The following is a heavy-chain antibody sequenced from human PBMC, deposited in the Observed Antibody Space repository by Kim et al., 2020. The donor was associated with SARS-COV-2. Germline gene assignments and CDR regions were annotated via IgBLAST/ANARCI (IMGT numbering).Heavy chain of an antibody. CDR1: GGSFSGYY. V-gene: IGHV4-34*01. Sequence: SETLSLTCAVYGGSFSGYYWSWIRQPPGKGLEWIGEINHSGSTNYNPSLKSRVTISVDTSKNQFSLKLSSVTAADTAVYYCARVRTTLTYGMDVWGQGTTVTVSS. CDR2: INHSGST. D-gene: IGHD4-4*01. J-gene: IGHJ6*02. CDR3: ARVRTTLTYGMDV.